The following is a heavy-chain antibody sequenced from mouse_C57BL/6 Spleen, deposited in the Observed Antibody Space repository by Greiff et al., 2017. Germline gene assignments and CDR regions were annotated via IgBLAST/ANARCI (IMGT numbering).Heavy chain of an antibody. Sequence: QVTLKVSGPGILQPSQTLSLTCSFSGFSLSTFGMGVGWIRQPSGKGLEWLAHIWWDDDKYYNPALKSRLTISKDTSKNQVFLKIANVDTADTATYYCARIALYDYDGGAWFAYWGQGTLVTVSA. J-gene: IGHJ3*01. V-gene: IGHV8-8*01. D-gene: IGHD2-4*01. CDR2: IWWDDDK. CDR3: ARIALYDYDGGAWFAY. CDR1: GFSLSTFGMG.